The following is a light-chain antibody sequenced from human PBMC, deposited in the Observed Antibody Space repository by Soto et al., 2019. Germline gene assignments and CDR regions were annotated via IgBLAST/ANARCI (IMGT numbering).Light chain of an antibody. V-gene: IGKV3-20*01. CDR2: GAS. Sequence: EIVLTQSPGTLSFSPGERATLSCRASQSVSSTSLAWYQQKPGQAPRLLIYGASNRATGIPDRFSGSGSGTDFTLTISRLEPEVFAVYYCQQYDGSPPWTFGPGTKVDIK. CDR3: QQYDGSPPWT. J-gene: IGKJ1*01. CDR1: QSVSSTS.